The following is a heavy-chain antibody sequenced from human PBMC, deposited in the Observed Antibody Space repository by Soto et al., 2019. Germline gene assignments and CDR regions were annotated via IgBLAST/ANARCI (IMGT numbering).Heavy chain of an antibody. D-gene: IGHD3-10*01. Sequence: GGSLRLSCAASGFSFRSYAMHWVRQAPGKGLEYVSAIRSSGNSTNYADSVKGRFAVSRDNSKNTLYLQMSSLRTEDTAVYYCVKGSGSYYYYVMDVWGQGTTVTVSS. J-gene: IGHJ6*02. CDR1: GFSFRSYA. CDR2: IRSSGNST. CDR3: VKGSGSYYYYVMDV. V-gene: IGHV3-64D*06.